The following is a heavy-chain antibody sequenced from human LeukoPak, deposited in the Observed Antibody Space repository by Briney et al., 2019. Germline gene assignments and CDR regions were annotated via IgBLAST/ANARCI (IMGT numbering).Heavy chain of an antibody. V-gene: IGHV1-69*13. CDR2: IIPIFGTA. CDR1: GGTFSSYA. CDR3: ASPGITGTPLNY. J-gene: IGHJ4*02. D-gene: IGHD1-7*01. Sequence: SVKVSCKASGGTFSSYAISWVRQAPGQGLEWMGGIIPIFGTANYAQKFQGRVTITADESTSTAYMELSSLRSEDTAVYYCASPGITGTPLNYWGQGTLVTVSS.